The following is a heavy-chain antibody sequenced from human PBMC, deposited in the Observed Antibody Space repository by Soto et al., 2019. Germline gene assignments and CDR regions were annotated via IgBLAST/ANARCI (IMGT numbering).Heavy chain of an antibody. D-gene: IGHD3-10*01. CDR3: ARYYYGSGSYYNHTYYYYYYMDV. J-gene: IGHJ6*03. CDR2: MNPNSGNT. CDR1: GYTFTSYD. V-gene: IGHV1-8*01. Sequence: QVQLVQSGAEVKKPGASVKVSCKASGYTFTSYDINWVRQATGQGLEWMGWMNPNSGNTGYAQKFQGRVTMTRNTSISTAYMELRSLGSEDTAVYYCARYYYGSGSYYNHTYYYYYYMDVWGKGTTVTVSS.